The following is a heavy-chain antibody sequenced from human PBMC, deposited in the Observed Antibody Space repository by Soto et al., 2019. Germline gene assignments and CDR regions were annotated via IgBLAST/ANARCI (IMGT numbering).Heavy chain of an antibody. CDR2: IYWDDDK. J-gene: IGHJ3*02. D-gene: IGHD3-16*02. CDR3: AHPRIIDHALDI. V-gene: IGHV2-5*02. CDR1: GFSFSTNGEG. Sequence: QITLKESGPTLVKPTQTLTLTCTFSGFSFSTNGEGVGWIRQPPGKALECLALIYWDDDKRYSPSLRSRLTITKDTSKNQVVLTMTNMDPVDTATYYCAHPRIIDHALDIWGKGTVVTVSS.